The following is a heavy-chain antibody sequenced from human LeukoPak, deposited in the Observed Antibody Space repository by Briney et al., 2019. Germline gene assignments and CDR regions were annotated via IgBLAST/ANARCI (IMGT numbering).Heavy chain of an antibody. CDR3: ARDSDAIVDY. J-gene: IGHJ4*02. D-gene: IGHD2-21*01. Sequence: SETLSLTCTVSGGSISSYYWSWIRQPPGKGLEWIGSIYYSGSTYYNPSLKSRVTISVDTSKNQFSLKLSSVTAADTAVYYCARDSDAIVDYWGQGTLVTVSS. CDR2: IYYSGST. CDR1: GGSISSYY. V-gene: IGHV4-59*12.